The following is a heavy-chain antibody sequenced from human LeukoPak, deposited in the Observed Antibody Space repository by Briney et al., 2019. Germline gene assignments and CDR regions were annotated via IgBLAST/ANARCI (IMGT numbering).Heavy chain of an antibody. V-gene: IGHV3-30*04. CDR1: GFTFNSSA. CDR2: ISYHGANK. CDR3: AREGYCSGGGCYLEYLQH. D-gene: IGHD2-15*01. Sequence: PGRSLRLSCAASGFTFNSSAMHSVRPDPGHGLEWVAAISYHGANKYCADSVKGRFTISRDTSTNTLYLQMNSLRPEDTAVYYCAREGYCSGGGCYLEYLQHWGQGTLVTVSS. J-gene: IGHJ1*01.